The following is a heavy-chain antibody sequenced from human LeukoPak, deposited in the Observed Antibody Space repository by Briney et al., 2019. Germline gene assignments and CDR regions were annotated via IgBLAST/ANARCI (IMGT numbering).Heavy chain of an antibody. Sequence: GGSLRLSCAASGFTVSSNYMSWVRQAPGKGLEWVSVTYSGGSTYYADSVKGRFTISRDNSKNTLYLQMNSLRAEDTAVYYCASTMHFDFWSGYGYWGQGTLVTVSS. CDR1: GFTVSSNY. CDR2: TYSGGST. V-gene: IGHV3-53*01. J-gene: IGHJ4*02. CDR3: ASTMHFDFWSGYGY. D-gene: IGHD3-3*01.